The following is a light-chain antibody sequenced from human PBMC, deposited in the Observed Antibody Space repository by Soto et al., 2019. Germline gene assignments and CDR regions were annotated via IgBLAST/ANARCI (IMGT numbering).Light chain of an antibody. CDR3: TSYTSSNTWV. Sequence: QPVLTQPASVSGSPGQSITISCTGSSSDIGDYNSVSWCQQHPGKAPKLMIYEVSNRPPGVSNRFSGSKSGNTASLTISGLQAEDEADYYCTSYTSSNTWVFGGGTKLTVL. J-gene: IGLJ3*02. CDR2: EVS. CDR1: SSDIGDYNS. V-gene: IGLV2-14*01.